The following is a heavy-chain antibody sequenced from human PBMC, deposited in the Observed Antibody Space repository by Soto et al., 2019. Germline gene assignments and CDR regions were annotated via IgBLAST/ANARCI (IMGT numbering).Heavy chain of an antibody. CDR3: ARDSSIAARPGY. V-gene: IGHV4-59*01. CDR2: IYYTGST. CDR1: GGSINSYY. J-gene: IGHJ4*02. Sequence: SETLSLTCPVSGGSINSYYWSWIRQPPGKGLEWIGYIYYTGSTNYNPSLKSRVTISVDTSKNQFSLKLSSVTAADTAVYYCARDSSIAARPGYWGQGTLVTVS. D-gene: IGHD6-6*01.